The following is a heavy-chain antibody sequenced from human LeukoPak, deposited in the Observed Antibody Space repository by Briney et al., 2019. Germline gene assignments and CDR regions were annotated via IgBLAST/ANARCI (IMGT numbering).Heavy chain of an antibody. D-gene: IGHD2-2*01. Sequence: SETLSLTCIVSGGSTNNYYWSWIRQPPGKGLEWIGYIYNSGSTNYNPSLKSRVTISGDTFKNQFSLKLTSVTAADTAVYYCATEYCSSSTCRFEYWGQGTLVTVSS. V-gene: IGHV4-59*01. CDR3: ATEYCSSSTCRFEY. J-gene: IGHJ4*02. CDR1: GGSTNNYY. CDR2: IYNSGST.